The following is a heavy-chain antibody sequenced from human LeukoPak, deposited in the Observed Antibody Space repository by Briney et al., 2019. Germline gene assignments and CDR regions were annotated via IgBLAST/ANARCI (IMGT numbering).Heavy chain of an antibody. Sequence: ASVKVSCKASEYTFTGYYIHWVRQAPGQGLEWMGWMNPNSGDTNYAQKFQGRVTMTRDTSINTAYLELSSLRSEDTAVYYCARGVATNYWGQGTLVTVSS. J-gene: IGHJ4*02. CDR2: MNPNSGDT. CDR1: EYTFTGYY. CDR3: ARGVATNY. D-gene: IGHD5-12*01. V-gene: IGHV1-2*02.